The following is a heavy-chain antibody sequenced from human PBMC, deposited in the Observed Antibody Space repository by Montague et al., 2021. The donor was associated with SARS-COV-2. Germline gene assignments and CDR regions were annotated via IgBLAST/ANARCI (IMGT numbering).Heavy chain of an antibody. CDR3: ARGTKRVFTYDYDSSGYASDY. CDR2: ICLNGST. Sequence: SETLSLTCAIFGCCISGAYWNWTRLHPSHGWDSNGDICLNGSTKYNPSLKSRVTISVDTSKNQFSLKLSSVTAADTAVYYCARGTKRVFTYDYDSSGYASDYWGKGTLVTVSS. CDR1: GCCISGAY. D-gene: IGHD3-22*01. V-gene: IGHV4-34*01. J-gene: IGHJ4*02.